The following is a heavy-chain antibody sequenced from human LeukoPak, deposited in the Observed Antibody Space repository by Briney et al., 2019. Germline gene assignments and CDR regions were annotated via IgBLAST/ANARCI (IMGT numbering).Heavy chain of an antibody. CDR3: ARGNLRGYSYGYDLDY. CDR1: GFTFSSYG. V-gene: IGHV3-33*01. J-gene: IGHJ4*02. Sequence: RTGGSLRLSCAASGFTFSSYGMRWVRQAPGKGLEWVAVIWYDGSNKYYADCVKGRFTISRDNSKNTLYLQMNSLRAEDTAVYYCARGNLRGYSYGYDLDYWGQGTLVTVSS. D-gene: IGHD5-18*01. CDR2: IWYDGSNK.